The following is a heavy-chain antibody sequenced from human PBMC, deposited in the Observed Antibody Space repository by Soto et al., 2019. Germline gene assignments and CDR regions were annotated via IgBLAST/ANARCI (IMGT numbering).Heavy chain of an antibody. V-gene: IGHV3-13*01. CDR2: IGTAGDT. CDR1: GFTFSNFG. J-gene: IGHJ3*02. Sequence: GGSLRLSCAASGFTFSNFGMNWVRQAPGKGLEWVSAIGTAGDTYYPGSVKGRFTISRENAKNSLYLQMNSLRAGDTAVYCCARTGRWTRDAFDIWGQGTMVTVSS. CDR3: ARTGRWTRDAFDI. D-gene: IGHD1-1*01.